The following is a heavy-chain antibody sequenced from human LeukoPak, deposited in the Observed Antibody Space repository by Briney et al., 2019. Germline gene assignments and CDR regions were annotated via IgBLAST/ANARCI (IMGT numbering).Heavy chain of an antibody. CDR2: MYSGGST. Sequence: GGSLRLSCAASGFSVPSNYMSWVRQAPGEGLEWVSFMYSGGSTYYAHSVKGRFTISRDNSKNTLSLQMDSLRVEDTAVYHCVRDRRAVAIYLDYWGQGTLVTVSS. J-gene: IGHJ4*02. V-gene: IGHV3-66*01. CDR1: GFSVPSNY. CDR3: VRDRRAVAIYLDY. D-gene: IGHD6-19*01.